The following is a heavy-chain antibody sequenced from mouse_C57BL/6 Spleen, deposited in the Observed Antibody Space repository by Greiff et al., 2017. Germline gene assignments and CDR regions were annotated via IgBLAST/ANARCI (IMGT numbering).Heavy chain of an antibody. J-gene: IGHJ2*01. V-gene: IGHV1-80*01. Sequence: VQLQPSGAELVKPGASVKISCKASGYAFSSYWMNWVKQRPGKGLEWIGQIYPGDGDTNYNGKFKGKATLTADKSSSTAYMQLSSLTSEDSAVYFCAREDYYGSSYNYWGQGTTLTVSS. CDR3: AREDYYGSSYNY. CDR2: IYPGDGDT. D-gene: IGHD1-1*01. CDR1: GYAFSSYW.